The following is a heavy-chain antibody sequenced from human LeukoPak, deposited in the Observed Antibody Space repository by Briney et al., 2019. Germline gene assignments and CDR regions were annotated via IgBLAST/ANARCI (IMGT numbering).Heavy chain of an antibody. CDR2: ISSSSSYI. V-gene: IGHV3-21*01. D-gene: IGHD3-9*01. Sequence: PGGSLRLSCAASGFTFSNYSMNWVRQAPGKGLEWVSSISSSSSYIYYADSVKGRFTISRDNSKNTLYLQMNSLRAEDTAVYYCAKDGYFDWLLNLGYFDYWGQGTLVTVSS. J-gene: IGHJ4*02. CDR1: GFTFSNYS. CDR3: AKDGYFDWLLNLGYFDY.